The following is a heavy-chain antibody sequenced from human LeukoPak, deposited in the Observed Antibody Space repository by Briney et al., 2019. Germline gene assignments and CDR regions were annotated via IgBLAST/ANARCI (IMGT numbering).Heavy chain of an antibody. V-gene: IGHV1-46*01. Sequence: ASVKVSCKASGYTFTNYYMHWVRQAPGQGLEWMGIINPSGGSTNYAQKFQGRVTMTRDTSTSTVYMELSSQRSEDTAVYYCVRETMIRGVLTLDYWGQGTLVTVSS. CDR3: VRETMIRGVLTLDY. J-gene: IGHJ4*02. CDR1: GYTFTNYY. CDR2: INPSGGST. D-gene: IGHD3-10*01.